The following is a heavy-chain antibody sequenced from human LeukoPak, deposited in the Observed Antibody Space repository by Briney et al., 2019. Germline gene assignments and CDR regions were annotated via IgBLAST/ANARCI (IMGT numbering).Heavy chain of an antibody. J-gene: IGHJ6*02. CDR3: ARGEAGHRYAYDYYYCMDV. Sequence: PGGSLRLSCAASGFTFSSYGMHWVRQAPGKGLEWVAVIWYDGSNKYYADSVKGRFTISRDISKNTLYLQLNSLRAEDTAVYYCARGEAGHRYAYDYYYCMDVWGQGTTVTVSS. V-gene: IGHV3-33*01. CDR2: IWYDGSNK. CDR1: GFTFSSYG. D-gene: IGHD6-19*01.